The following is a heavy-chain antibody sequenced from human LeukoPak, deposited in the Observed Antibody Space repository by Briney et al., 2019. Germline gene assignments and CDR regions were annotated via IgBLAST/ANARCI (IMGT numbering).Heavy chain of an antibody. V-gene: IGHV1-18*01. CDR3: ARDDSGVVIHY. CDR1: GYTFTSYG. CDR2: ISAYNGNT. Sequence: ASVKVSCKASGYTFTSYGISWVRQAPGQGLEWMGWISAYNGNTNYAQKFQDRVTMTRDTSISTAYMELSRLTSDDTAVYYCARDDSGVVIHYWGQGTLVSVSS. J-gene: IGHJ4*02. D-gene: IGHD3-3*01.